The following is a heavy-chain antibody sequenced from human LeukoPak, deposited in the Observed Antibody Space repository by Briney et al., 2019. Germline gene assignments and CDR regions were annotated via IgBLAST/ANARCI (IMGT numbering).Heavy chain of an antibody. CDR3: AREGVARMDV. Sequence: ASVKVSCKASGYTFTGYYMHWVRLAPGQGLEWMGLINLNSGGTNYAQKFQGRVTMTRDTSINTAYMELSRLRSDDTAVYYCAREGVARMDVGGQGTTVTVSS. CDR2: INLNSGGT. D-gene: IGHD2-15*01. J-gene: IGHJ6*02. CDR1: GYTFTGYY. V-gene: IGHV1-2*02.